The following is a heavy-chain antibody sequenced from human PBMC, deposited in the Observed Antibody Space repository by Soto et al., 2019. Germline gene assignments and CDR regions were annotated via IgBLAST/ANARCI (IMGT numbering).Heavy chain of an antibody. CDR2: ISAYNGNT. CDR3: ARRGTPIDY. CDR1: GYTFTNFG. Sequence: QVQLVQSGAEVKKPGASVKVSCKASGYTFTNFGISWVRQAPGQVLEWMGWISAYNGNTNDAQNFQGRVTMTTDTSTSPHYMGLKSLSSFHTALYSCARRGTPIDYWGQGTLVTVSS. D-gene: IGHD3-16*01. J-gene: IGHJ4*02. V-gene: IGHV1-18*01.